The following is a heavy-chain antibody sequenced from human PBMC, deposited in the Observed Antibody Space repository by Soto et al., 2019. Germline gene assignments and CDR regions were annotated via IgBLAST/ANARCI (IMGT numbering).Heavy chain of an antibody. CDR3: AKAPWRDDLGTWQQLVLPLFDY. J-gene: IGHJ4*02. Sequence: PGGSLRLSCAASGFPFSSYAMSWVRPAPGKGLEWVSAISGSGGSTYYADSVKGRFTISRDNSKNTLYLQMNSLRAEDTAVYYCAKAPWRDDLGTWQQLVLPLFDYWGQGTLVTVSS. D-gene: IGHD6-13*01. CDR1: GFPFSSYA. CDR2: ISGSGGST. V-gene: IGHV3-23*01.